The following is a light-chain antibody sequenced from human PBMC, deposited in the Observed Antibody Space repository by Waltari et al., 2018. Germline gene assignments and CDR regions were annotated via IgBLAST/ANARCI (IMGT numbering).Light chain of an antibody. CDR1: NSDIGGSNY. J-gene: IGLJ1*01. V-gene: IGLV2-14*03. CDR3: CSSSTSNTYI. Sequence: QSAPTQPPSVSGSPGQSVTISCTGTNSDIGGSNYVSWYQQHPGRAPKLMLFGVSNRPSGVSDRFSCSKSGNAASLTSSGLQAEDEADYYCCSSSTSNTYIFGAGTRLTIL. CDR2: GVS.